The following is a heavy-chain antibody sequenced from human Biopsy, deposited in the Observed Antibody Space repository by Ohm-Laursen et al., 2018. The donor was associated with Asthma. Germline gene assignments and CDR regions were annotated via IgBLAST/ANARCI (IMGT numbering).Heavy chain of an antibody. CDR3: ARTYYDFLTGQVNDAFGI. J-gene: IGHJ3*02. V-gene: IGHV1-3*01. D-gene: IGHD3-9*01. CDR1: GYTFINYA. CDR2: INAGNGNT. Sequence: SSVKVSCKASGYTFINYAIHWVRQAPGQRLEWMGWINAGNGNTKYSQKVQGRVTITRGTSASTAYMDLSSLRSEDTAVYYCARTYYDFLTGQVNDAFGIWGQGTMVTVSS.